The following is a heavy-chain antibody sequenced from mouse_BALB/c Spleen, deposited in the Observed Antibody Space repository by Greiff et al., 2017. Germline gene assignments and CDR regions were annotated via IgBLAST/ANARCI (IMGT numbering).Heavy chain of an antibody. CDR2: ISSGGSYT. CDR1: GFTFSSYG. V-gene: IGHV5-6*01. Sequence: EVKLVESGGDLVKPGGSLKLSCAASGFTFSSYGMSWVRQTPDKRLEWVATISSGGSYTYYPDSVKGRFTISRDNAKNTLYLQMSSLKSEDTAMYYCARHATMVTTFHWYFDVWGAGTTVTVSS. CDR3: ARHATMVTTFHWYFDV. D-gene: IGHD2-1*01. J-gene: IGHJ1*01.